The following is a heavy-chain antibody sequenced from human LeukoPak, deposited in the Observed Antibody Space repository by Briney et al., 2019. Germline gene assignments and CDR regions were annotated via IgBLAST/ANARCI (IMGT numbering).Heavy chain of an antibody. V-gene: IGHV3-23*01. CDR2: ISGSGGST. CDR1: GFTFSSYA. D-gene: IGHD1-26*01. J-gene: IGHJ4*02. CDR3: ARGSGSYYITPFDY. Sequence: GGSLRLSCAASGFTFSSYAMSWVRQAPGKGLEWVSAISGSGGSTYYADSVKGRFTISRDNSKNTLYLQMNSLRDEDTAVYYCARGSGSYYITPFDYWGQGTLVTVSS.